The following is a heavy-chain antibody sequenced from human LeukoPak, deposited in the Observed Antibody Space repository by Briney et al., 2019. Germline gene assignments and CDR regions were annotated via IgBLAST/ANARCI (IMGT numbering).Heavy chain of an antibody. CDR2: ISSGSSFI. Sequence: PGGSLRLSCAASGFTFSRYSMNWVRQAPGKGLEWLSSISSGSSFIYYADSVKGRFTISRDNAKNSLYLQMNSLRAEDTAVYYCARDPPLGYCSSSSCPHLDYWGQGTLVTVSS. D-gene: IGHD2-2*01. J-gene: IGHJ4*02. V-gene: IGHV3-21*01. CDR3: ARDPPLGYCSSSSCPHLDY. CDR1: GFTFSRYS.